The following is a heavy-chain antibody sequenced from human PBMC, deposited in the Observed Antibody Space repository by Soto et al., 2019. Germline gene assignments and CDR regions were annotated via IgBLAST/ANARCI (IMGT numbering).Heavy chain of an antibody. Sequence: PSETLSLTCTVSGDSMSGYYWSWLRQSPGKGLEWIGYVYYSGSTNYNPSLKGRVTMSADTSKKQFSLKLTSVTAADTALYFCAKYRRTDAEGYTFDYWGQGALVTVSS. CDR3: AKYRRTDAEGYTFDY. V-gene: IGHV4-59*01. CDR2: VYYSGST. CDR1: GDSMSGYY. J-gene: IGHJ4*02. D-gene: IGHD2-15*01.